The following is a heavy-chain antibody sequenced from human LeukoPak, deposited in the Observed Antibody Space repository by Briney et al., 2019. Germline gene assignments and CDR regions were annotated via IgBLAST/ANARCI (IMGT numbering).Heavy chain of an antibody. V-gene: IGHV3-64*01. CDR1: GFTFSSYA. CDR3: ARSPYYYGSGAPQAFDI. CDR2: ISSNGGST. D-gene: IGHD3-10*01. J-gene: IGHJ3*02. Sequence: GGSLRLSCAASGFTFSSYAMHWVRQAPGKGLEYVSAISSNGGSTYYANSVKGRFTISRDNSKNTLYLQMGSLRAEDMAVYYCARSPYYYGSGAPQAFDIWGQGTMVTVSS.